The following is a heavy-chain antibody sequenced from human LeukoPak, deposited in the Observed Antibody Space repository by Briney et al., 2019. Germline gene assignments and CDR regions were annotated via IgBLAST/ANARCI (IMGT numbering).Heavy chain of an antibody. V-gene: IGHV1-46*01. CDR2: INPSGGST. CDR3: ARRDSSSGLDY. Sequence: GASVKVSCKASGYTFTSYYMHWVRQAPGQGLEWMGIINPSGGSTSYAQKFQGRVTMTRDMSTSTVYMELSSLRSEDTVVYYCARRDSSSGLDYWGQGTLVTVSS. D-gene: IGHD6-6*01. J-gene: IGHJ4*02. CDR1: GYTFTSYY.